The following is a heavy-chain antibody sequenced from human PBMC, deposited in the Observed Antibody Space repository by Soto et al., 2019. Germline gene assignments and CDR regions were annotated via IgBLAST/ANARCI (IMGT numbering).Heavy chain of an antibody. CDR3: AKDIVATYIQYFDY. V-gene: IGHV3-9*01. J-gene: IGHJ4*02. CDR1: GFTFDDYA. D-gene: IGHD5-12*01. Sequence: EVQLVESGGGLVQPGRSLRLSCAASGFTFDDYAMHWVRQAPGKGMEWVSGISWNSGSIGYADSVKGRFTISRDNAKNSLYLQMNSLRAEDTALYYCAKDIVATYIQYFDYWGQGTLVTVSS. CDR2: ISWNSGSI.